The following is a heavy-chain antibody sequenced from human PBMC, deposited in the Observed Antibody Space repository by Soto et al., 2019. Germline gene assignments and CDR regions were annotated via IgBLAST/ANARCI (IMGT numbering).Heavy chain of an antibody. CDR2: ISAYNGNT. CDR3: ARVEDIVLVPAAMAYFDY. J-gene: IGHJ4*02. V-gene: IGHV1-18*01. Sequence: QVQLVQSGAEVKKPGASVKVSCKASGYTFTSYGISWVRQAPGQGLEWMGWISAYNGNTNYAQKLQGRVTMTTDTSTSTAYMELRSLRSDDTAVYYCARVEDIVLVPAAMAYFDYWGQGTLVTVSS. D-gene: IGHD2-2*01. CDR1: GYTFTSYG.